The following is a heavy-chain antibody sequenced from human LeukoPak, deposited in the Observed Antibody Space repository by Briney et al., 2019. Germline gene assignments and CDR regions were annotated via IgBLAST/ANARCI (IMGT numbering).Heavy chain of an antibody. CDR3: ARAMYSYGFYFDY. Sequence: SETLSLTCTVSGGSISSGAYYWTWIRQPPGKGLEWIGYIFYSGNTYYNPSLKSRVTISVDTSKNQFSLNLSSVTAADTAVYYCARAMYSYGFYFDYWGQGSLVTVSS. D-gene: IGHD5-18*01. V-gene: IGHV4-30-4*01. CDR2: IFYSGNT. J-gene: IGHJ4*02. CDR1: GGSISSGAYY.